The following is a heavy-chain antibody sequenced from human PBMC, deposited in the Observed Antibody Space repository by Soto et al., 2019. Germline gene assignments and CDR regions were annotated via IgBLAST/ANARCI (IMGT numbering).Heavy chain of an antibody. CDR1: GFTFSDYY. Sequence: PGGSLRLSCAASGFTFSDYYMSWIRQAPGKGLEWVSYISSSGSTIYYADSVKGRFTISRDNAKNSLYLQMNSLRAEDTAVYYCARDSGASILWFGESYSEYYFDYWGQGTLVTVSS. J-gene: IGHJ4*02. CDR2: ISSSGSTI. D-gene: IGHD3-10*01. V-gene: IGHV3-11*01. CDR3: ARDSGASILWFGESYSEYYFDY.